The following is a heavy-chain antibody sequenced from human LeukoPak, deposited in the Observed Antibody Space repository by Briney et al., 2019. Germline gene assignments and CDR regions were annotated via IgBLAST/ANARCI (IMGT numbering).Heavy chain of an antibody. D-gene: IGHD5-24*01. CDR1: GFTFSSYT. V-gene: IGHV3-64*01. Sequence: GGSLRLSCAASGFTFSSYTMNWVRQAPGKGLEYVSAISGNGGSIYYANSVKGRFTISRDNSKNMLYLQMGSLRDEDTAVYYCAGANDYNNYWGQGTLVTVSS. CDR2: ISGNGGSI. CDR3: AGANDYNNY. J-gene: IGHJ4*02.